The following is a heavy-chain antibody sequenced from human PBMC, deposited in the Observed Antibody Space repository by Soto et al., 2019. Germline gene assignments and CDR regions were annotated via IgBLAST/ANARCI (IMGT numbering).Heavy chain of an antibody. CDR1: GFTFSSYG. D-gene: IGHD3-22*01. CDR3: ARGPRDYYDSRLVDY. Sequence: GGSLRLSCAASGFTFSSYGMHWVRQAPGKGLEWVAVIWYDGSNKYYADSVKGRFTISRDNSKNTLYLQMNSLRAEDTAVYYCARGPRDYYDSRLVDYWGQGTLVTVSS. J-gene: IGHJ4*02. V-gene: IGHV3-33*01. CDR2: IWYDGSNK.